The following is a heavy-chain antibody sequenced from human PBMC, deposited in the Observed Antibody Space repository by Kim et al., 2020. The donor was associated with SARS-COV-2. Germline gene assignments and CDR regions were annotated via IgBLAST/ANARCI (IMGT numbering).Heavy chain of an antibody. CDR1: GFTFSSYA. D-gene: IGHD3-22*01. V-gene: IGHV3-23*01. Sequence: GGSLRLSCAASGFTFSSYAMSWVRQAPGKGLEWVSAISGSGGSTYYADSAKGRFTISRDNSKNTLYLQMNSLRAEDTAVYYCAKDYYDSSGYYYGGIYYFDYWGQGTLVTGSS. CDR2: ISGSGGST. CDR3: AKDYYDSSGYYYGGIYYFDY. J-gene: IGHJ4*02.